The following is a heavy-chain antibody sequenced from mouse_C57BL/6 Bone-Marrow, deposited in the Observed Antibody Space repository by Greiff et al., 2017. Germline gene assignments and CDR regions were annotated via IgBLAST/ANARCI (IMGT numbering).Heavy chain of an antibody. CDR3: ARDGDVGDFDY. Sequence: QVQLKQSGAELVRPGTSVKVSCKASGYAFTNYLIEWVKQRPGQGLEWIGVINPGSGGTNYTEKFKGKATLTAEKSYSTAYMQLSSLTSEDSAVYFCARDGDVGDFDYWGQGTTLTVSS. CDR1: GYAFTNYL. CDR2: INPGSGGT. J-gene: IGHJ2*01. D-gene: IGHD3-3*01. V-gene: IGHV1-54*01.